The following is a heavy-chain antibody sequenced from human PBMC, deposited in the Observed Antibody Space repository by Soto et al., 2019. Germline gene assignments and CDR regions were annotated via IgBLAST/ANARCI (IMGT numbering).Heavy chain of an antibody. CDR1: GYTFTSYG. CDR3: ARGFLSWASSSWSPGWFDP. V-gene: IGHV1-18*04. Sequence: ASVKVSCKASGYTFTSYGISWVRQAPGQGLEWMGWISAYNGNTNYAQKLQGRVTMTTDTSTSTAYMELRSLRSDDTAVYYCARGFLSWASSSWSPGWFDPCGQGTLVTVSS. CDR2: ISAYNGNT. D-gene: IGHD6-13*01. J-gene: IGHJ5*02.